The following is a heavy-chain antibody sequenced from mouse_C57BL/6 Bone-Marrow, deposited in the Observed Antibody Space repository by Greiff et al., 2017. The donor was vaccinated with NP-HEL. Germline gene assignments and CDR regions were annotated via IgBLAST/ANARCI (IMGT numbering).Heavy chain of an antibody. CDR2: IDPSDSYT. CDR1: GYTFTGYW. V-gene: IGHV1-69*01. Sequence: QVQLQQSGAELMKPGASVKLSCKATGYTFTGYWIEWVKQRPGQGLEWIGEIDPSDSYTNYNQKFKGKSTLTVDKSSSTAYMQLSSLTSEDSAVYYCAAVGGDYFDYWGQGTTLTVSS. J-gene: IGHJ2*01. D-gene: IGHD1-1*01. CDR3: AAVGGDYFDY.